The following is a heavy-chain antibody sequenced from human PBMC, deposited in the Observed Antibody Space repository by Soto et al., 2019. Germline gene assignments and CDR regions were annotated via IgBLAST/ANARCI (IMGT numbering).Heavy chain of an antibody. V-gene: IGHV4-39*01. CDR2: IYYSGST. Sequence: SETLSLTCTVSGGSISISSYYLGLIRQPPGKGLEWIGSIYYSGSTYYNPSLKSRVTISVDTSKNQFSLKLSSVTAADTAVYYCARLFLGITIFGVVITDNWFDPWGQGTLVTVSS. J-gene: IGHJ5*02. CDR3: ARLFLGITIFGVVITDNWFDP. D-gene: IGHD3-3*01. CDR1: GGSISISSYY.